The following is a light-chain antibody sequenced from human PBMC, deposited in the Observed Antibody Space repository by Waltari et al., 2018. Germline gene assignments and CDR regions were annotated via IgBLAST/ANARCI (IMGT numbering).Light chain of an antibody. Sequence: QSLLTQPPSASGTPGQRVPTSCSGSSSNLGSNPVYWYQHLPRTAPNVLIYKNSQRPSGVPDLFSGSKSGTSASLAMSGLRSEDEGDYYCAAWDNSLSAWVFGGGTKLTVL. CDR3: AAWDNSLSAWV. CDR2: KNS. J-gene: IGLJ3*02. V-gene: IGLV1-47*01. CDR1: SSNLGSNP.